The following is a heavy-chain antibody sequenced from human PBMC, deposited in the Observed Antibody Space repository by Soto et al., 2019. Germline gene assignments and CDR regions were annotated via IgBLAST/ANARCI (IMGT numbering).Heavy chain of an antibody. D-gene: IGHD6-19*01. V-gene: IGHV4-59*01. CDR2: IYYSGTT. Sequence: SETPVLTCTFSFGWISSSYWSFVCQSPGKGLELIAYIYYSGTTNYNPSLESRVTISIDTSKYQFSLRLTSVIAADKAGYYCARSVVHQWLVHDAFDVWGRGTLVTVS. CDR3: ARSVVHQWLVHDAFDV. J-gene: IGHJ3*01. CDR1: FGWISSSY.